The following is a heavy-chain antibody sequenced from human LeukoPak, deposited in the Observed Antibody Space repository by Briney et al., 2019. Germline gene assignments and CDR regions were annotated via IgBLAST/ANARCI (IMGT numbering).Heavy chain of an antibody. CDR2: ISGNGGST. CDR3: ANQGDSGSYYNVAFGAFDV. J-gene: IGHJ3*01. Sequence: GGSLRLSCAASGVPFSRNAMSWVRQAPGKGLEWVSSISGNGGSTYYADSVKGLFTISRDKSKNTLYLQMNSLRAEDTAVYYCANQGDSGSYYNVAFGAFDVWGQGTMVTVSS. CDR1: GVPFSRNA. D-gene: IGHD3-10*01. V-gene: IGHV3-23*01.